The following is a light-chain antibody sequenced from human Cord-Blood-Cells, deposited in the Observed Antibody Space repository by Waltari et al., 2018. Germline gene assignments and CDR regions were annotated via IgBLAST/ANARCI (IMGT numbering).Light chain of an antibody. Sequence: QSALTQPASVSGSPGQSITISCTGTSGDVGSYNLVSWYQQHPGKAPKLMIAEGSKRPAGVSNRFSCSKSGNTASLTISGLQAEDEADYYCCSYAGSSTWVFGGGTKLTVL. CDR2: EGS. J-gene: IGLJ3*02. CDR1: SGDVGSYNL. V-gene: IGLV2-23*01. CDR3: CSYAGSSTWV.